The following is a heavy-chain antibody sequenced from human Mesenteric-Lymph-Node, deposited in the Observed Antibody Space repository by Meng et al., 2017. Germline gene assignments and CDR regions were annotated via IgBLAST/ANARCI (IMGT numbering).Heavy chain of an antibody. J-gene: IGHJ4*02. CDR3: ARHVYGDSYGF. D-gene: IGHD4-17*01. Sequence: QVQLQQWGAGRLKPSETLSLTCAFYGGSFSAYYWSWIRQPPGKGLEWIGEINHSGSPNYNPSLKSRVTISADTSKTQFSLKLSSATAADTAVYYCARHVYGDSYGFWGQGTLVTVSS. V-gene: IGHV4-34*01. CDR1: GGSFSAYY. CDR2: INHSGSP.